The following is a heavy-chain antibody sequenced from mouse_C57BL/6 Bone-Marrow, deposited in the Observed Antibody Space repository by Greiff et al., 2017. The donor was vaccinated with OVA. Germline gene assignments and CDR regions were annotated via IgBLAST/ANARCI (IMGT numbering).Heavy chain of an antibody. Sequence: QVQLQQPGAELVMPGASVKLSCKASGYTFTSYWMHWVKQRPGQGLEWIGEIDPSDSYTNYNQKFKGKSTLTVDKSSSTAYMQLCSLTSEDSAVYYCARRGNYDYFDYWGQGTTLTVSS. CDR3: ARRGNYDYFDY. CDR1: GYTFTSYW. V-gene: IGHV1-69*01. CDR2: IDPSDSYT. D-gene: IGHD2-1*01. J-gene: IGHJ2*01.